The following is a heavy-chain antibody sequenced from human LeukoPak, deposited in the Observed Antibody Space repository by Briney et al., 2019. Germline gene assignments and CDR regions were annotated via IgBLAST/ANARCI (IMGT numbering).Heavy chain of an antibody. Sequence: GGSLRLSCAASGFTFSTYGMHWVRQSPGQGLEWVAIIWYDGSDKYYADSVKGRFAISRDNSKNTLYLQMNSLKAEDTAVYYCAREEGQQLGSFDFWGQGTLVTVSS. CDR3: AREEGQQLGSFDF. CDR2: IWYDGSDK. J-gene: IGHJ4*02. D-gene: IGHD6-13*01. V-gene: IGHV3-33*01. CDR1: GFTFSTYG.